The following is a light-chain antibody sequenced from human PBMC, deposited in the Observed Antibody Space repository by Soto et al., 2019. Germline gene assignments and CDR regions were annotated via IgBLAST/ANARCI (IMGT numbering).Light chain of an antibody. CDR1: SSNIGAGYD. CDR3: QSYASSLSGYYV. Sequence: QSVLTQPPSVSGAPGQRVTISCTGSSSNIGAGYDVHWYQHLPGTAPKLLIYGNSNRPSGVPDRFSGSKSGTSASLAITGLQAEDEADYYCQSYASSLSGYYVFGTGTKVTVL. V-gene: IGLV1-40*01. J-gene: IGLJ1*01. CDR2: GNS.